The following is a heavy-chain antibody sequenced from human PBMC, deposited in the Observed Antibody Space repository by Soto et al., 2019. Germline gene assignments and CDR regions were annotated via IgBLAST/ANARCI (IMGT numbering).Heavy chain of an antibody. J-gene: IGHJ4*02. V-gene: IGHV3-30*18. CDR2: ISYDGSNK. Sequence: QVQLVESGGGVVQPGRSLRLSCAASGFTFSSYGMHWVRQAPGKGPEWVAVISYDGSNKYYADSVKGRFTISRDNSKNTLYLQMNSLRAEDTAVYYCAKDTAMAMGYWGQGTLVTVSS. D-gene: IGHD5-18*01. CDR3: AKDTAMAMGY. CDR1: GFTFSSYG.